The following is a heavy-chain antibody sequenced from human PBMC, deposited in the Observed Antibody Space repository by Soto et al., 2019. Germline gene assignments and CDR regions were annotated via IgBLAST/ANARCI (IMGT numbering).Heavy chain of an antibody. J-gene: IGHJ5*02. CDR2: INAGNSNT. CDR1: GYIFTSYV. CDR3: ARGNNWFDT. Sequence: QVHLVQSGAEVKKPGASVKFSCKASGYIFTSYVIHWVRQAPGQRLEWMGWINAGNSNTKYLQKFQGRVTITRDTSANIAYMEMNSLTSEDTAVYYCARGNNWFDTWGQGTLVTVSS. V-gene: IGHV1-3*01.